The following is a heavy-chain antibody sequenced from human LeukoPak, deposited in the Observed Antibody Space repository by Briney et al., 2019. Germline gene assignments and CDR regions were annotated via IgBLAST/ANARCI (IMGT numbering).Heavy chain of an antibody. D-gene: IGHD3-9*01. CDR2: IWNDGSNK. J-gene: IGHJ4*02. V-gene: IGHV3-33*01. CDR1: GFTFSIYG. Sequence: GGSLRLSCAASGFTFSIYGMHWVRQAPGKGLEWVAVIWNDGSNKYYADSVKGRFTISRDNSKNTLYLQMNSLRAEDTAVYYCARPLRYFDWSHFDYWGQGTLVTVSS. CDR3: ARPLRYFDWSHFDY.